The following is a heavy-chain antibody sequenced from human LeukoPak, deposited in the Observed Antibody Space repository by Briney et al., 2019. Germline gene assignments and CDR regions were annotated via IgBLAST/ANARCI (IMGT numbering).Heavy chain of an antibody. V-gene: IGHV5-51*01. CDR3: ARHNTLGYCSGGTCPFDY. CDR1: GYSFTSYW. CDR2: NYPGDSDT. D-gene: IGHD2-15*01. J-gene: IGHJ4*02. Sequence: GESLQISCQGSGYSFTSYWIGWVRQMPGKGLEWMGINYPGDSDTRYSPSFQGQVTISADKSISTAYLQWSSLKASDTAMYYCARHNTLGYCSGGTCPFDYWGQGTLVTVSS.